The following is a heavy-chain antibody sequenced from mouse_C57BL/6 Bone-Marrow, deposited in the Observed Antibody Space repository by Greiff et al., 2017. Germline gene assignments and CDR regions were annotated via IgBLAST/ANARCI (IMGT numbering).Heavy chain of an antibody. CDR1: GYTFTSYG. Sequence: EVQLQQSGAELVRPGSSVKMSCKTSGYTFTSYGINWVKQRPGQGLEWIGYIYIGDGYTEYNEKFKGMATLTSDKSSRTADMQLSSLTSEDSAISFCARYYYVSRYYFDYWGQGTTLTVSS. J-gene: IGHJ2*01. CDR3: ARYYYVSRYYFDY. V-gene: IGHV1-58*01. D-gene: IGHD1-1*01. CDR2: IYIGDGYT.